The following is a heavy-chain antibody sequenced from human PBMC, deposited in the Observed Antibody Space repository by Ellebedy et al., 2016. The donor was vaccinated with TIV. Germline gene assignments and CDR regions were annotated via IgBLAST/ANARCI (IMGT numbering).Heavy chain of an antibody. D-gene: IGHD1-26*01. CDR3: AMVGSYIGGSFAVDI. J-gene: IGHJ3*02. Sequence: GESLKISCASSGFTFIDYHMDWVRQAPGKGLEWVARIRQRTSNSYTTEYAASVRGRFTILRDDSKNSVYLQMNSLKSADTGVYFCAMVGSYIGGSFAVDIWGQGTMVTVSS. CDR2: IRQRTSNSYTT. CDR1: GFTFIDYH. V-gene: IGHV3-72*01.